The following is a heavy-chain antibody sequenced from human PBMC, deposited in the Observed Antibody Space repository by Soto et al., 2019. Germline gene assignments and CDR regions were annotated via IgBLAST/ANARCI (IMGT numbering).Heavy chain of an antibody. J-gene: IGHJ3*02. CDR2: IKQDGSEK. CDR3: ARDRSPLNSGAVHAFDI. CDR1: GFTFSSYW. V-gene: IGHV3-7*01. Sequence: GGSLRLSCAASGFTFSSYWMSWVRQAPGKGLEWVANIKQDGSEKYYVDSVKGRFTISRDNAKNSLYLQMNSLRAEDMAVYYCARDRSPLNSGAVHAFDIWGQGTMVTVSS. D-gene: IGHD2-15*01.